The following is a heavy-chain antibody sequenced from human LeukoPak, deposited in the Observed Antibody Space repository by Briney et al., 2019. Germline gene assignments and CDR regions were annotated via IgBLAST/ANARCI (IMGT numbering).Heavy chain of an antibody. J-gene: IGHJ4*02. Sequence: GGSLRLSCAASGFTFSSYGMHWVRQAPGKGLEWVAVIWYDGSNKYYADSVKGRFTISRDNSKNTLYLQMNSLRAEDTAVYYCGKEDDFWSGYSGYWGQGTLVTVSS. D-gene: IGHD3-3*01. CDR1: GFTFSSYG. CDR2: IWYDGSNK. V-gene: IGHV3-33*06. CDR3: GKEDDFWSGYSGY.